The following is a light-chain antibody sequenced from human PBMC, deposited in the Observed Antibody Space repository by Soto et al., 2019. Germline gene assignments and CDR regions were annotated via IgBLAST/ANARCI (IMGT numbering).Light chain of an antibody. CDR3: QTWGTGIQV. CDR2: LNSDGSH. J-gene: IGLJ2*01. V-gene: IGLV4-69*01. CDR1: SGHSSYA. Sequence: QSVLTQSPSASASLGASVKLTCTLSSGHSSYAIAWHQQQPEKDPRYLMKLNSDGSHSKGDGIPDRFSGSSSGAERYLTISILQSEDEADYYCQTWGTGIQVFGGGTKLTVL.